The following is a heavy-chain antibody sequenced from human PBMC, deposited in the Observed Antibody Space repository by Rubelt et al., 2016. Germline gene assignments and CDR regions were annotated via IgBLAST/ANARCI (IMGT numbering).Heavy chain of an antibody. V-gene: IGHV3-33*08. Sequence: GGCLRLSCAASGFTFSSYGMNWVRQAPGKGLEWVALIWYDGSKKHYADSVKGRFTISRDISKNSVSLQMNSLRVEDTAVYYCARGSPGDYWGQGTLVIVSP. CDR1: GFTFSSYG. CDR3: ARGSPGDY. CDR2: IWYDGSKK. J-gene: IGHJ4*02.